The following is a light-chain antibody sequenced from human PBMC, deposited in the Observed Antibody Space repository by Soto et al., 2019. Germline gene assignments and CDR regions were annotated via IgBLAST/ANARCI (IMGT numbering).Light chain of an antibody. CDR3: ATWDDSLNGSGV. J-gene: IGLJ1*01. CDR2: SDN. V-gene: IGLV1-44*01. Sequence: QSVLTQPPSASGTPGQRVTISCSGSSSNIGSNSVTWYQQVPGTAPKLLIYSDNRRPSGVPDRFSGSKSGTSASLAISGLQSADEADYYCATWDDSLNGSGVFGTGTKVTVL. CDR1: SSNIGSNS.